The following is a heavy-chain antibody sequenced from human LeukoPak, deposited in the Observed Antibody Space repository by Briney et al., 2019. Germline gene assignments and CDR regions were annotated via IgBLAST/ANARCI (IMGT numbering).Heavy chain of an antibody. J-gene: IGHJ4*02. Sequence: GRSLRLSRAASGFTFDDYAMHWVRQAPGKGLEWVSGISWNSGSIGYADSVKGRFTISRDNAKNSLYLQMNSLRAEDTALYYCAKATAVAGNLDYWGQGTLVTVSS. CDR3: AKATAVAGNLDY. D-gene: IGHD6-19*01. CDR2: ISWNSGSI. CDR1: GFTFDDYA. V-gene: IGHV3-9*01.